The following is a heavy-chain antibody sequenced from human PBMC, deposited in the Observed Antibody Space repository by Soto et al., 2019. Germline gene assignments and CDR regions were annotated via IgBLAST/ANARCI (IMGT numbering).Heavy chain of an antibody. CDR1: GYSFTSYW. Sequence: GASLKISCKGSGYSFTSYWISWVRQMPGKGLEWMGRIDPSDSYTNYSPSFQGHVTISADKSISTAYLQWSSLKASDTAMYYCATSIAVAGTTFYYYYGMDVWGQGTTVTVSS. V-gene: IGHV5-10-1*01. CDR2: IDPSDSYT. J-gene: IGHJ6*02. CDR3: ATSIAVAGTTFYYYYGMDV. D-gene: IGHD6-19*01.